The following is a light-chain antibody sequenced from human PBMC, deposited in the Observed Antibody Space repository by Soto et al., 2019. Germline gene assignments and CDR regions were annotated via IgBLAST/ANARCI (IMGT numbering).Light chain of an antibody. CDR1: QSILYSSNNNNY. CDR2: WAS. V-gene: IGKV4-1*01. CDR3: QQFYSTPYT. Sequence: DIVMTQSPDSLAVFLGETATINCKSSQSILYSSNNNNYLAWYQQKPGQPPRLLIYWASTREFGVPDRFSGSGSGTDFTLTISSLQAEDVAVYYCQQFYSTPYTFGQGTKLEIK. J-gene: IGKJ2*01.